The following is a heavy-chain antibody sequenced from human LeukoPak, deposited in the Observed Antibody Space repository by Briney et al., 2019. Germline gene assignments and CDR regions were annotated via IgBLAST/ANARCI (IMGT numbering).Heavy chain of an antibody. Sequence: SQTLSLTCAISGDSVSSNSAAWNWIRQSPSRGLEWLGRTYYRSKWYNDYAVSVKSRITINPDTSKNQFSLQLSSVTAADTAVYYCARERRHYSGSYADLHLYFDSWGQGTLVTVSS. V-gene: IGHV6-1*01. CDR1: GDSVSSNSAA. CDR3: ARERRHYSGSYADLHLYFDS. CDR2: TYYRSKWYN. D-gene: IGHD1-26*01. J-gene: IGHJ4*02.